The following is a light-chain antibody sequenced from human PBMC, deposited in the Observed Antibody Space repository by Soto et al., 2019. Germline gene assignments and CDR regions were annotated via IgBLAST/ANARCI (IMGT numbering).Light chain of an antibody. CDR3: LQGLRPMYT. CDR1: QTLLHSNGYTY. V-gene: IGKV2-28*01. J-gene: IGKJ2*01. Sequence: IALTQSPLSLSVTPGEPAPISCRSSQTLLHSNGYTYLNWYLQKPGQSPQLLLYLGSNRASGVPDRFSGSGSGTDFTLKINRVQAEDVGVFYCLQGLRPMYTFGQGTKLEIK. CDR2: LGS.